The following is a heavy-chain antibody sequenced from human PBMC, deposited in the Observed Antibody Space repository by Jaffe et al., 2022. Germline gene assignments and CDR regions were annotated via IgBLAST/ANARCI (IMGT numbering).Heavy chain of an antibody. J-gene: IGHJ4*02. CDR1: GFTFSSYE. CDR3: ARDYSSSWYGVKVDY. V-gene: IGHV3-48*03. CDR2: ISSSGSTI. Sequence: EVQLVESGGGLVQPGGSLRLSCAASGFTFSSYEMNWVRQAPGKGLEWVSYISSSGSTIYYADSVKGRFTISRDNAKNSLYLQMNSLRAEDTAVYYCARDYSSSWYGVKVDYWGQGTLVTVSS. D-gene: IGHD6-13*01.